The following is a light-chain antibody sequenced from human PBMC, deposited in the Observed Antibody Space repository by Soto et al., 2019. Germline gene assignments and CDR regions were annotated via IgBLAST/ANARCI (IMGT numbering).Light chain of an antibody. CDR2: DAS. Sequence: DIQMTQSPSTLYASVGDTVTITCRASQTISGWLAWYQQRPGKAPNLLIFDASTLESGVPSRFSGSGSGTTFTLTISSLQSDDFATYYCLQYNGYYRTFGQGTKVDSK. CDR3: LQYNGYYRT. V-gene: IGKV1-5*01. CDR1: QTISGW. J-gene: IGKJ1*01.